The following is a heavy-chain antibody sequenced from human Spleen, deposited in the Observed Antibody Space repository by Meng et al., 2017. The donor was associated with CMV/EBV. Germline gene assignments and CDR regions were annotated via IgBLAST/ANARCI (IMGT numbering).Heavy chain of an antibody. V-gene: IGHV4-39*07. J-gene: IGHJ4*02. Sequence: SVSGGPISSSSSYWGWIRQPPGKGLEWIGSIYYSGSTYYNPSLKSRVTISVDTSKNQFSLKLSSVTAADTAVYYCVLWGGGSSSWYCWGQGTLVTVSS. D-gene: IGHD6-13*01. CDR2: IYYSGST. CDR1: GGPISSSSSY. CDR3: VLWGGGSSSWYC.